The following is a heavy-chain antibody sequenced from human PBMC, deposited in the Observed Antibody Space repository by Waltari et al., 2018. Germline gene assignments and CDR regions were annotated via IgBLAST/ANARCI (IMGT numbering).Heavy chain of an antibody. D-gene: IGHD2-8*01. CDR3: ARDRGYSTNGVCSFGWFDP. V-gene: IGHV1-46*01. CDR1: GYTFTSYY. Sequence: QVQLVQSGAEVKKPGASVKVSCKASGYTFTSYYMHWVRQAPGQGLEWMGIINPSGGSTSYAQKFQGRVTMTRDTSTSTVYMELSSLRSEDTAVYYCARDRGYSTNGVCSFGWFDPWGQGTLVTVSS. CDR2: INPSGGST. J-gene: IGHJ5*02.